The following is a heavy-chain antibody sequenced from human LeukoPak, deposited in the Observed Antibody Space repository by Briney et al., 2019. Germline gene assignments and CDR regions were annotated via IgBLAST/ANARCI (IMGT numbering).Heavy chain of an antibody. CDR2: IYYSGST. J-gene: IGHJ3*02. V-gene: IGHV4-59*01. Sequence: SETLSLTCTVSGGSMRSYYWSWIRQPPGKGLEWIGYIYYSGSTNYNPSLKSRVTISVDTSKNQFSLKLSSVTAADTAVYYCARDGYYYDSSGYHDAFDIWGQGTMVTVSS. D-gene: IGHD3-22*01. CDR3: ARDGYYYDSSGYHDAFDI. CDR1: GGSMRSYY.